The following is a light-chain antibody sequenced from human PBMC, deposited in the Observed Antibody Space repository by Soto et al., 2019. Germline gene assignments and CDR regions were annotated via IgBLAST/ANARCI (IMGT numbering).Light chain of an antibody. CDR2: EVS. CDR1: SSDVGSYNL. J-gene: IGLJ2*01. V-gene: IGLV2-23*02. Sequence: QSVLTQPASVSGSPGQSTTISCTGTSSDVGSYNLVSWYQQHPGKAPKLMIYEVSKRPSGVSKRFSGSKSGNTASLTISGLQAEDEADYYCCSYAGSSTFVVFGGGTKVTVL. CDR3: CSYAGSSTFVV.